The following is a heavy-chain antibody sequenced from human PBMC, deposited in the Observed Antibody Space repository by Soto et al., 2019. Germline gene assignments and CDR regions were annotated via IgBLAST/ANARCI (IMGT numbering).Heavy chain of an antibody. J-gene: IGHJ3*02. CDR1: GFTFSSYN. V-gene: IGHV3-21*01. CDR2: ISSSSSYI. Sequence: PGGSLRLSCAASGFTFSSYNMNWVRQAPGKGLEWVSSISSSSSYINYADSVKGRFTISRDNAKNSLYLQMNSLRAEDTAVYYCQRLVHFDSSGFGIWGQGTMVTVSS. D-gene: IGHD3-22*01. CDR3: QRLVHFDSSGFGI.